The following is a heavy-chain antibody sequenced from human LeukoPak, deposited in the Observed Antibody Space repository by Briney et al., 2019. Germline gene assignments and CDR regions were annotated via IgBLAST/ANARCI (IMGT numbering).Heavy chain of an antibody. CDR3: SRDNNWAFDY. CDR1: GFSFNNKG. V-gene: IGHV3-30*02. D-gene: IGHD1-1*01. J-gene: IGHJ4*02. Sequence: GGSLRLSCAASGFSFNNKGAHWVRQAPGKGLEWVALIQSGGGGVFYSDSVKGRFTVSRDSSQNTVYLQMNSLRIEDTAVYFCSRDNNWAFDYWGQGTLVTVSS. CDR2: IQSGGGGV.